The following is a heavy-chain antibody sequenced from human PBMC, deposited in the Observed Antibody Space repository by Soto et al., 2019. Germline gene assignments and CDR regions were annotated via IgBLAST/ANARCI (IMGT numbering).Heavy chain of an antibody. CDR3: ARMVGATLVDF. Sequence: QVQLQESGPGLVRPSGTLSLTCAVSGASISSTTSNWWSWVRQPPGKGLEWIGEIYHSGSTNYNPSPKSRVTMSVDKPKNQFSLKLSSVTAADTAVYYCARMVGATLVDFWGQGTLVTVSS. D-gene: IGHD1-26*01. J-gene: IGHJ4*02. V-gene: IGHV4-4*02. CDR2: IYHSGST. CDR1: GASISSTTSNW.